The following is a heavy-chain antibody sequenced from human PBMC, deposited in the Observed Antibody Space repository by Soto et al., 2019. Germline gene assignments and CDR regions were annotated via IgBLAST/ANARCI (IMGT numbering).Heavy chain of an antibody. Sequence: GGSLRLSCAASGFTFSSYAMSWVRQAPGKGLEWVSAISGSGGSTYYADSVKGRFTISRDNSKNTLYLQMNSLRAEDTAVYYCAKDGDDYGDYGDYYYYYGMDVWGQGTTVTVSS. J-gene: IGHJ6*02. D-gene: IGHD4-17*01. CDR3: AKDGDDYGDYGDYYYYYGMDV. CDR1: GFTFSSYA. CDR2: ISGSGGST. V-gene: IGHV3-23*01.